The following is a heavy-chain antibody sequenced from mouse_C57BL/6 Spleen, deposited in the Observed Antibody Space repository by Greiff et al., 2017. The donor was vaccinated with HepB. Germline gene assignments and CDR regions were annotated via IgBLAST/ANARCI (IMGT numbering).Heavy chain of an antibody. J-gene: IGHJ4*01. CDR2: IRLKSDNYAT. CDR3: TGGRYNAMDS. D-gene: IGHD1-1*01. Sequence: DVMLVESGGGLVQPGGSMKLSCVASGFTFSNYWMNWVRQSPEKGLEWVAQIRLKSDNYATHYAESVKGRFTISRDDSKSSVYLQMNNLRAEDTGIYYCTGGRYNAMDSWGQGTSVTVSS. V-gene: IGHV6-3*01. CDR1: GFTFSNYW.